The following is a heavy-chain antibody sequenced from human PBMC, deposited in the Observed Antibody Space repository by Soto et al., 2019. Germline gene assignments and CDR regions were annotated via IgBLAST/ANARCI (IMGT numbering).Heavy chain of an antibody. D-gene: IGHD5-12*01. CDR1: GFSVSDYW. Sequence: PGGSLRLSCVGYGFSVSDYWMHWVRQAPGKGLMWVSRSNGAGSDTSYADSVKGRLTISRDNAKNTLYLQMTSLEPEDSAVYYCTRGGSGYGNFGTWGRGCRGTVSS. CDR2: SNGAGSDT. V-gene: IGHV3-74*01. CDR3: TRGGSGYGNFGT. J-gene: IGHJ5*02.